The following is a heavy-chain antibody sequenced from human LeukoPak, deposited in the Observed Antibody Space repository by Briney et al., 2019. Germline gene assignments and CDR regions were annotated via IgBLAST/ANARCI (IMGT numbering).Heavy chain of an antibody. CDR2: INHSGST. V-gene: IGHV4-34*01. J-gene: IGHJ4*02. Sequence: SETLSLTCAVYGGFFSGYYWSWIRLPPGKGLEWIGEINHSGSTNYNPSLKSRVTISIDTSKNQFSLKLNSVAAADTAVYYCARAIPGIAAAGTIVDYWGQGTLVTVSS. CDR3: ARAIPGIAAAGTIVDY. D-gene: IGHD6-13*01. CDR1: GGFFSGYY.